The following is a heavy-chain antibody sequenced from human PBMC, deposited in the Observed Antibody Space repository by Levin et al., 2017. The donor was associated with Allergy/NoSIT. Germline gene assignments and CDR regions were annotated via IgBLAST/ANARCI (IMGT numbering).Heavy chain of an antibody. CDR2: ITSNSIYI. D-gene: IGHD3-3*01. V-gene: IGHV3-21*01. CDR3: ARETGPHYYDATTHSWWYLNL. Sequence: GGSLRLSCAASGFTFSAYTMNWVRQAPGKGLEWVSSITSNSIYIYYADSMKGRFTISRDNAKKSLYLQMNSLRAEDTAVYFCARETGPHYYDATTHSWWYLNLWGRGNLVTVAS. J-gene: IGHJ2*01. CDR1: GFTFSAYT.